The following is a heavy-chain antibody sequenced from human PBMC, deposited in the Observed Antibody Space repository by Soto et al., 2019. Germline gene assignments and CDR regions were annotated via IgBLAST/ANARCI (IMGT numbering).Heavy chain of an antibody. CDR1: GFTFGSYW. CDR3: ARGRPYGMDV. J-gene: IGHJ6*02. Sequence: EVQLVESGGGLVQPGGSLIVSCAASGFTFGSYWMNWVRQAPGKGLVWVSRIDSDGSSTTYADSVKGRFTTSRDNAKNTLYLQMSSLRGEDTAVYYCARGRPYGMDVWGQGTTVTVSS. CDR2: IDSDGSST. V-gene: IGHV3-74*01.